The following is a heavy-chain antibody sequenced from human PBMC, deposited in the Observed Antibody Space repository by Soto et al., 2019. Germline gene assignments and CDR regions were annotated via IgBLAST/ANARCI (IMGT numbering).Heavy chain of an antibody. CDR3: GRGGDILPGYVV. V-gene: IGHV4-34*01. CDR1: GGSFSGYY. J-gene: IGHJ4*02. CDR2: INHSGST. D-gene: IGHD3-9*01. Sequence: SETLSLTCAVYGGSFSGYYWSWIRQPPGKGLEWIGEINHSGSTNYNPSLKSRVTISVDTSKNQFSLKLSSVTAADTAAYYCGRGGDILPGYVVWGQGTLVTVS.